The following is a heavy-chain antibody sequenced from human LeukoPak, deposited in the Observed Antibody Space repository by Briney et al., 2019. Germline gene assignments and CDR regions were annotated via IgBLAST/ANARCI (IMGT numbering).Heavy chain of an antibody. CDR3: ARDLESEPGQGPDY. CDR2: ISSTGSYI. Sequence: TGGSLRLSCAASGFTFNYYALTWVRQAPGKGLQWVSSISSTGSYIYYADSLKGRFTISRDNSKNTLYLQMNSLRGEDTGVYYCARDLESEPGQGPDYWGQGTLVTVSS. J-gene: IGHJ4*02. D-gene: IGHD1-14*01. V-gene: IGHV3-21*01. CDR1: GFTFNYYA.